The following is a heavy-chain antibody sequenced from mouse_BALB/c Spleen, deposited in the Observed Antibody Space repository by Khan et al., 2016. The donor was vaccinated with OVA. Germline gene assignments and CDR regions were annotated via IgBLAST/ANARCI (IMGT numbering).Heavy chain of an antibody. CDR1: GFTFSSYA. V-gene: IGHV5-6-5*01. CDR3: TRLVDY. CDR2: ISSGGST. J-gene: IGHJ4*01. Sequence: EVTLVESGGGLVKPGGSLKLSCAASGFTFSSYAVSWVRQTPEKRLEWVASISSGGSTYYPDSVKGRFTISRDDARNILYLQMSSLRSEDTAMYYCTRLVDYWGQGTSVTVSS.